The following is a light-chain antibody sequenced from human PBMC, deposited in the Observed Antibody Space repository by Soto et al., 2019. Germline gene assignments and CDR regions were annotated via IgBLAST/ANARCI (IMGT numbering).Light chain of an antibody. Sequence: QSVLTQPASVSGSPGQSITISCTGTSSDVGGYSRVSWYQHHPGKAPKLIIYEVSIRPSGVSHRFSGSKSGNTASLTISGLQAEDEADYYCSSYTSSNTFVFGTGTKVTVL. V-gene: IGLV2-14*01. CDR1: SSDVGGYSR. J-gene: IGLJ1*01. CDR3: SSYTSSNTFV. CDR2: EVS.